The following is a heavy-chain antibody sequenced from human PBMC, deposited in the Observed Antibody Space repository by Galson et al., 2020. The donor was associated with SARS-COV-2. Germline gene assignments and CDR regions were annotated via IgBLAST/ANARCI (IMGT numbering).Heavy chain of an antibody. CDR3: ARETPGRLLDPIYFDY. V-gene: IGHV1-69*13. CDR2: IIPNFGTA. CDR1: GGTFSSYA. D-gene: IGHD6-25*01. Sequence: SVKVSCKASGGTFSSYAISWVRQAPGQALEWMGGIIPNFGTANYAQKFQGRVTITADESTSTAYMELSSLRSKDTAVYYCARETPGRLLDPIYFDYWGQGTLVTVSS. J-gene: IGHJ4*02.